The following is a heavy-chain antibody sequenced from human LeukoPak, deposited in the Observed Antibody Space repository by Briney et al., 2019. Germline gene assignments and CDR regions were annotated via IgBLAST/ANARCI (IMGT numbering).Heavy chain of an antibody. Sequence: SETLSLTCTVSGGSISSSSYYWGWIRQPPGKGLEWIGSIYYSGSTHYNPSLKSRVTISVDTSKNQFSLKLSSVTAADTAVYYCARQDIVVVPAAIGFDYWGQGTLVTVSS. CDR3: ARQDIVVVPAAIGFDY. CDR2: IYYSGST. D-gene: IGHD2-2*01. V-gene: IGHV4-39*01. J-gene: IGHJ4*02. CDR1: GGSISSSSYY.